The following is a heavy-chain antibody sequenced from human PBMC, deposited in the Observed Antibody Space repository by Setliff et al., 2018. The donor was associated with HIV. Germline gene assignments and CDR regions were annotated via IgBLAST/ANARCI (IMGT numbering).Heavy chain of an antibody. J-gene: IGHJ4*02. D-gene: IGHD2-21*01. CDR2: IDWDDDK. Sequence: SGPTLVNPTQTLTLTCTFSGFSLATSGLRVSWIRQPPGKALEWLARIDWDDDKIYNTSLKTRLTISKDTSKNRVVLTVTDVDPVDTATYYCALSTSIYYYFDNWGQGTLVTVSS. V-gene: IGHV2-70*04. CDR3: ALSTSIYYYFDN. CDR1: GFSLATSGLR.